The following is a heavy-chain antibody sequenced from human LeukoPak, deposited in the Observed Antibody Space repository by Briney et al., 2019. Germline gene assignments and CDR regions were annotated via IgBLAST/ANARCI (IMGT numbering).Heavy chain of an antibody. V-gene: IGHV1-18*01. J-gene: IGHJ4*02. CDR3: ARAERTSGSSTSCLDY. CDR1: GYTFTSYG. D-gene: IGHD2-2*01. Sequence: ASVKVSCKASGYTFTSYGISWVRQAPGQGLEWMGWISAYNGNTNYAQKLQGRVTMTTDTSTSTAYMELSSLRSEDTAVYYCARAERTSGSSTSCLDYWGQGTLVTVSS. CDR2: ISAYNGNT.